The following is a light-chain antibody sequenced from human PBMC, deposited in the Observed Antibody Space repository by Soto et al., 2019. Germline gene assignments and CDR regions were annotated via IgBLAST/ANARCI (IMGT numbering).Light chain of an antibody. J-gene: IGLJ3*02. CDR3: MSYIDSTSTHWV. Sequence: QSVLTQPASVSGSPGQSITISCTGIGSDVGHPYNYVSWYQQHPGKAPKLLIFKVSNRPSGISGRFSGSKSGNTASLTISGLQAEYEADYYCMSYIDSTSTHWVLGGGTKLTVL. V-gene: IGLV2-14*03. CDR2: KVS. CDR1: GSDVGHPYNY.